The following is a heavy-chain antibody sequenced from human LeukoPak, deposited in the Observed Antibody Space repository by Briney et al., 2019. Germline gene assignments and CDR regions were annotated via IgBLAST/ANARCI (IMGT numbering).Heavy chain of an antibody. D-gene: IGHD1-26*01. CDR2: IYYSGST. Sequence: SETLSLTCTVSGGSISSSSYYWGWIRQPPGKGLEWIGSIYYSGSTYYNPSLKSRVTISVDTSKNQFSLKLSSVTAADTAVYYCAPQWELLAGWFDPWGQGTLVTVSS. J-gene: IGHJ5*02. V-gene: IGHV4-39*07. CDR3: APQWELLAGWFDP. CDR1: GGSISSSSYY.